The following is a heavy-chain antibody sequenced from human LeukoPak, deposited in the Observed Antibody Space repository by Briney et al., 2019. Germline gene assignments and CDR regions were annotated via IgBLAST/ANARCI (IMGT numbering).Heavy chain of an antibody. CDR1: GFTFSSYA. D-gene: IGHD1-26*01. J-gene: IGHJ4*02. CDR3: ARSAGPLVGATNWLIDY. V-gene: IGHV3-23*01. Sequence: TGGSLRLSCAASGFTFSSYAMSWVRQAPGKGLEWVSAISGSGGSTYYADSVKGRFTISRDNSKNTLYLQMNSLRAEDTAVYYCARSAGPLVGATNWLIDYWGQGTLVTVSS. CDR2: ISGSGGST.